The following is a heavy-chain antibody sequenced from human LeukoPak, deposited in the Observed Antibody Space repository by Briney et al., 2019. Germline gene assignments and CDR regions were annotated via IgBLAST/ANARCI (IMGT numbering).Heavy chain of an antibody. V-gene: IGHV3-23*01. Sequence: GGSLRLSCAASGFTFSSYAMSWVRQAPGKGLEWVSAISGSGGSTYYAGSVKGRFTTSRDNSKNTLYLQMNSLRAEDTAVYYCAKDRGRYYYDSSGYSEMVNWGQGTLVTVSS. D-gene: IGHD3-22*01. J-gene: IGHJ4*02. CDR2: ISGSGGST. CDR1: GFTFSSYA. CDR3: AKDRGRYYYDSSGYSEMVN.